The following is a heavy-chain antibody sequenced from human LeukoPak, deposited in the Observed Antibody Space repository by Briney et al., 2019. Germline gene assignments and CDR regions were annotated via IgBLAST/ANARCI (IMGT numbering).Heavy chain of an antibody. Sequence: PSETLSLTCAVYGGSFSGYYWSWIRQPPGKGLEWIGEINHSGSTNYNPSLKSRVTISVDTSKNQFSLKLSSVTAADTAVYYCAREASGYYTWGDYFDYWGQGTLVTVSS. CDR1: GGSFSGYY. V-gene: IGHV4-34*01. CDR3: AREASGYYTWGDYFDY. CDR2: INHSGST. J-gene: IGHJ4*02. D-gene: IGHD3-3*01.